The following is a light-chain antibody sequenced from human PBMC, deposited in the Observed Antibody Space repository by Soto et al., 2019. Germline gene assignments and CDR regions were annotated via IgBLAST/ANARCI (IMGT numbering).Light chain of an antibody. CDR2: EVN. V-gene: IGLV2-14*01. Sequence: QSVLTQPASVSGSPGQSITISCTGTSSDVGAYNYVFWYQQHPGKAPKLMIYEVNNRPSGVSNRFSGSKSGNTASLTISGLQAEDEADYYCNSYTSSSTLAFGGGTKVTVL. J-gene: IGLJ2*01. CDR3: NSYTSSSTLA. CDR1: SSDVGAYNY.